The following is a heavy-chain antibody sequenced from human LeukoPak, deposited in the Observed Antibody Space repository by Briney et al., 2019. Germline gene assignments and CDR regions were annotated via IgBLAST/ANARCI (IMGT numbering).Heavy chain of an antibody. J-gene: IGHJ5*02. CDR2: IYTSGST. V-gene: IGHV4-4*07. Sequence: ASETLSLTCTVSGGSISSYYWSWIRQPAGKGLEWIGRIYTSGSTNYNPSLKSRVTISVDTSKNQFSLKLSSVTAADTAVYYCARGDFWSGYGWFDPWGQGTLVTVSS. D-gene: IGHD3-3*01. CDR3: ARGDFWSGYGWFDP. CDR1: GGSISSYY.